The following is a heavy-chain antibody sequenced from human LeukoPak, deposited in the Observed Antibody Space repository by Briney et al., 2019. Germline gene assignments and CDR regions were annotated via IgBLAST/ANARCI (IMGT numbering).Heavy chain of an antibody. CDR2: ISYDGSNE. D-gene: IGHD1-7*01. CDR3: AKVRVVFNWNYAYYFDN. J-gene: IGHJ4*02. Sequence: GGSLRLSCAASGFTFSNYAMHWVCQAPGKGLEWVALISYDGSNEYFADSVKGRFTISRDNSKNTLYLQMNSLRAEDTAVYYCAKVRVVFNWNYAYYFDNWGQGTLVTVSS. CDR1: GFTFSNYA. V-gene: IGHV3-30*18.